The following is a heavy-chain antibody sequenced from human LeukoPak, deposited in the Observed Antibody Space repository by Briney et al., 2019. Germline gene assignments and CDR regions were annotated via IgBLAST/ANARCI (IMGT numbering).Heavy chain of an antibody. Sequence: ASVKVSCKASGYTFTSYVISWVRQAPGQGLEWMGWISAYNGNTNYAQKLQGRVTMTTDTSTSTAYMELRSLRSGDTAVYYCARDLLGYCSSTSCYNYYYYGMDVWGQGTTVTVSS. CDR1: GYTFTSYV. CDR3: ARDLLGYCSSTSCYNYYYYGMDV. V-gene: IGHV1-18*01. J-gene: IGHJ6*02. CDR2: ISAYNGNT. D-gene: IGHD2-2*02.